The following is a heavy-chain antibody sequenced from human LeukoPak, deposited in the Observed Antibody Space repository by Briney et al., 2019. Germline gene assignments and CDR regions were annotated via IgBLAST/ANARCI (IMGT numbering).Heavy chain of an antibody. CDR3: ARWALGYCTNGVCPTRAYNSFDP. J-gene: IGHJ5*02. CDR2: INPNSGGT. CDR1: GYTFTGYY. V-gene: IGHV1-2*02. Sequence: ASVKVSCKASGYTFTGYYMHWVRQAPGQGLEWMGWINPNSGGTKYAQKFQGRVTMTRDTSISTAYMELSRLRSDDTAVYYCARWALGYCTNGVCPTRAYNSFDPWGQGTLVTVSS. D-gene: IGHD2-8*01.